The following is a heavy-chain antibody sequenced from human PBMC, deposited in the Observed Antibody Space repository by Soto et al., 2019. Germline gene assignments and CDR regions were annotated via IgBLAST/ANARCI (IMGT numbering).Heavy chain of an antibody. CDR2: MNPNSGNT. V-gene: IGHV1-8*01. D-gene: IGHD4-17*01. CDR3: ARGERLDDGDFNGVDV. J-gene: IGHJ6*02. CDR1: GYTFTSYD. Sequence: ASVKVSCKASGYTFTSYDINWVREATGQGLEWMGWMNPNSGNTGYAQKFQGRVTMTRNTSISTAYMELSSLRSEDTAVYYCARGERLDDGDFNGVDVWGQGTTVTVSS.